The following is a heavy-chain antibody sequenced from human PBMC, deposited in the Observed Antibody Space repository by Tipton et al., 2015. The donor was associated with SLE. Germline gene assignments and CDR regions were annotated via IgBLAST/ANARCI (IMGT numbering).Heavy chain of an antibody. CDR3: ASRPADSSFDY. D-gene: IGHD6-13*01. J-gene: IGHJ4*02. CDR2: IYYSGST. V-gene: IGHV4-28*01. CDR1: GYSISSSNW. Sequence: LRLSCAVSGYSISSSNWWGWIRQPPGKGLEWIGYIYYSGSTYYNPSLKSRVTMSVDTSKNQFSLKLSSVTAVDTAVYYCASRPADSSFDYWGQGTLVTVSS.